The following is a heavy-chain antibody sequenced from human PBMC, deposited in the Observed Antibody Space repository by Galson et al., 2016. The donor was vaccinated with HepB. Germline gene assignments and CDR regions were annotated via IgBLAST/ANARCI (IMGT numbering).Heavy chain of an antibody. CDR1: GGSISSSSYY. CDR3: ARVGDRAWPPDNRFDP. Sequence: ETLSLTCTVSGGSISSSSYYWGWIRQPPGKGLDCIGAIYVSGTTYYNPSLKSRVTMSIDTSKNQFSLKLASVTAADSAVYYCARVGDRAWPPDNRFDPWGQGILVTVSS. V-gene: IGHV4-39*01. J-gene: IGHJ5*02. D-gene: IGHD2-21*01. CDR2: IYVSGTT.